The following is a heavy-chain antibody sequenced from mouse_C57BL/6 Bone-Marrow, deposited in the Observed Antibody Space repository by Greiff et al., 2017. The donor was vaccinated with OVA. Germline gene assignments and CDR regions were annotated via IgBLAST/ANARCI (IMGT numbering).Heavy chain of an antibody. CDR2: IYPGSGST. Sequence: QVHVKQPGAELVKPGASVKMSCKASGYTFTSYWITWVKQRPGHGLAWIGDIYPGSGSTNYHEKFKSKATLTVDTSSSTAYLQLSSLSSEVAAVYYCARRGACDVGCGYRGQGALVTVAA. J-gene: IGHJ3*01. CDR3: ARRGACDVGCGY. V-gene: IGHV1-55*01. CDR1: GYTFTSYW.